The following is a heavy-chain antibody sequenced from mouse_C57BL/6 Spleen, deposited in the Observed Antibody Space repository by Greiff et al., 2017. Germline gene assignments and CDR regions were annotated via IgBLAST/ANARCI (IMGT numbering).Heavy chain of an antibody. Sequence: EVQLQQSGAELVKPGASVKLSCTASGFNIKDYYMHWVKQRTEQGLEWIGRIDPEDGDTKYAPKFQGKATITADTSSNTAYLQLSSLTSEDTAVYYCARWGWDGTAMDYWGQGTSVTVSS. J-gene: IGHJ4*01. D-gene: IGHD4-1*01. CDR1: GFNIKDYY. V-gene: IGHV14-2*01. CDR2: IDPEDGDT. CDR3: ARWGWDGTAMDY.